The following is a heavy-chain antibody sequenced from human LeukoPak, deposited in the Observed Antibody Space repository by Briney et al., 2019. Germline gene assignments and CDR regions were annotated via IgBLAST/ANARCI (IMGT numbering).Heavy chain of an antibody. Sequence: KAGGSPRLSCAASGFILSDHYMSWIRHAPGKGLEWVSYISSSGNTIYYADSVEGRFTISRHNAKNSLSLQMNSLRAEHTAVYYCARATSIVRGVFDYWGQGTLVTVSS. J-gene: IGHJ4*02. D-gene: IGHD3-10*01. CDR1: GFILSDHY. CDR2: ISSSGNTI. CDR3: ARATSIVRGVFDY. V-gene: IGHV3-11*01.